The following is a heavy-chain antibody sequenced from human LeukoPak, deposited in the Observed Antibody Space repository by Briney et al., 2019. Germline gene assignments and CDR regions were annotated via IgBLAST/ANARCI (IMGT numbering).Heavy chain of an antibody. V-gene: IGHV1-2*02. CDR2: INPNSGGT. D-gene: IGHD6-13*01. CDR3: AKYSSSWSDYFDY. J-gene: IGHJ4*02. CDR1: GYTFTGYY. Sequence: GASVKVSCKASGYTFTGYYMHWVRQAPGQGLEWMGWINPNSGGTNYAQKFQGRVTMTRDTSISTAYMELSRLRSDDTAVYYCAKYSSSWSDYFDYWGQGTLVTVSS.